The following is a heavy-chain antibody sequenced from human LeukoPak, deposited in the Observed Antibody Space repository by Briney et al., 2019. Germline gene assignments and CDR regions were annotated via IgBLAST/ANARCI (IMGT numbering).Heavy chain of an antibody. CDR2: ISSSGNTR. V-gene: IGHV3-48*03. CDR1: GMIFSSYE. D-gene: IGHD3-22*01. CDR3: ASAMMGFDSSGYYTAAYFEH. Sequence: PGGSLRLSCSASGMIFSSYEMYWVRQAQGKGLEWVSDISSSGNTRNYADSVRGRFTISRDNAKKTLHLQMNSLRGDDTAIYYCASAMMGFDSSGYYTAAYFEHWGQGTRVTVSS. J-gene: IGHJ4*02.